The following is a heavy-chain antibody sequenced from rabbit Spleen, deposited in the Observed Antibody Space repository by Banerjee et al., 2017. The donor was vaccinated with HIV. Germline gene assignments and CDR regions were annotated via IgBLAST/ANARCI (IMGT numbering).Heavy chain of an antibody. Sequence: QSLEESGGGLVKPGASLTLTCKASGFSFNSGDDMCWVRQAPGKGLEWIACIYAGSSSNTYSATWAKGRFTISKTSSTTVTLQMTSLTAADTATYFCARDTSTSFSTYGMDLWGPGTLVTV. D-gene: IGHD1-1*01. CDR3: ARDTSTSFSTYGMDL. CDR2: IYAGSSSNT. V-gene: IGHV1S40*01. CDR1: GFSFNSGDD. J-gene: IGHJ6*01.